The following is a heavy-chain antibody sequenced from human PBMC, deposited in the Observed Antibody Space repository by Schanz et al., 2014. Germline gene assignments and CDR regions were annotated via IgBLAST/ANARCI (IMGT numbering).Heavy chain of an antibody. J-gene: IGHJ4*02. V-gene: IGHV3-7*03. D-gene: IGHD5-12*01. CDR2: IKKDGSEK. CDR3: ARKVVATIGGDYDN. Sequence: EVQLAESGGGLVQPGGSLRLSCAASGFTFSGFWMTWVRQAPGKGLEWVANIKKDGSEKYYVDSVKGRFTISRDNAKNSLFLQMNSLRPEDTAVYYCARKVVATIGGDYDNWGQGTLVIVSS. CDR1: GFTFSGFW.